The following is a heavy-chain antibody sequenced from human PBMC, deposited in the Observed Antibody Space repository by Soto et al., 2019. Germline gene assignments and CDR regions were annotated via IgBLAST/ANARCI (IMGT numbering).Heavy chain of an antibody. CDR3: ERAAGVVG. Sequence: QVQLVQSGAEVKKPGASVKISCKASGYIFSNYAMNWVRQAPGQRPEWMGWINAGNGDTKYSQRLQDRVTITRDTSASAAYIEMNSLRSEDTAVYYCERAAGVVGWGQGTLVTVSS. J-gene: IGHJ4*02. CDR2: INAGNGDT. D-gene: IGHD6-19*01. V-gene: IGHV1-3*01. CDR1: GYIFSNYA.